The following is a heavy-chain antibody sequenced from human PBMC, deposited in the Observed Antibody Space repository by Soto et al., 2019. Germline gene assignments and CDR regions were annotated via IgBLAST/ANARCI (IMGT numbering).Heavy chain of an antibody. CDR2: IKQDGSEK. D-gene: IGHD3-3*01. CDR3: AREIMYYDFWSGYSVRGYYYYMDV. Sequence: EVQLVESGGGLVQPGGSLRLSCAASGFTFSSYWMSWVRQAPGKGLEWVANIKQDGSEKYYVDSVKGRFTISRDNAKNSLYLQMNSLRAEDTAVYYCAREIMYYDFWSGYSVRGYYYYMDVWGKGTTVTVSS. V-gene: IGHV3-7*01. J-gene: IGHJ6*03. CDR1: GFTFSSYW.